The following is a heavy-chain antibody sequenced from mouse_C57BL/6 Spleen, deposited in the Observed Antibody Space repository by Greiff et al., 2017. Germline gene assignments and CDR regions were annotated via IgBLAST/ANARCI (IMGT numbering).Heavy chain of an antibody. J-gene: IGHJ3*01. CDR2: IYPGSGST. CDR1: GYTFTSYW. Sequence: QVQLQQPGAELVKPGASVKMSCKASGYTFTSYWITWVKQRPGQGLEWIGDIYPGSGSTNYNEKFKSKATLTVDTSSSTAYMQLSSLTSEDSAVYYCARGEDALRGWFAYWGQGTLVTVSA. V-gene: IGHV1-55*01. CDR3: ARGEDALRGWFAY.